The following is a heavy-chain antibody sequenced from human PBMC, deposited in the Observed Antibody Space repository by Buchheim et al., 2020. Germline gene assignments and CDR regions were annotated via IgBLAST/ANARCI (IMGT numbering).Heavy chain of an antibody. Sequence: EVQLVESGGGLVQPGGSLRLSCVGSEFTFSSYWISWVRQAPGKGLEWVGNIKQDGSEKNYVDSVKGRFTISRDNVQNSLYLQLNSLKAEDTAVYYCARHFRYNYGGVYFYYLEVWGKGTT. D-gene: IGHD5-18*01. CDR2: IKQDGSEK. V-gene: IGHV3-7*01. J-gene: IGHJ6*03. CDR1: EFTFSSYW. CDR3: ARHFRYNYGGVYFYYLEV.